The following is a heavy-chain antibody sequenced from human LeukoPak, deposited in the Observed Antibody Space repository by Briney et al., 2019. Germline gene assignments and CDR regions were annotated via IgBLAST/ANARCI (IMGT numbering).Heavy chain of an antibody. CDR3: ARKAVAGSFEY. CDR1: GFTFSSYS. V-gene: IGHV3-48*01. Sequence: GGSLRLSCAASGFTFSSYSMNWVRQAPGKGLEWVSYISSSSSTIYYADSVKGRFTISRDNAKNSLYLQMNSLRAEDTAVYYCARKAVAGSFEYWGQGTLVTVSS. CDR2: ISSSSSTI. J-gene: IGHJ4*02. D-gene: IGHD6-19*01.